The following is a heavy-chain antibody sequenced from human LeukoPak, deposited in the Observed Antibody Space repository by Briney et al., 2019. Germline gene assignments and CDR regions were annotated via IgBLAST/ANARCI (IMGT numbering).Heavy chain of an antibody. CDR1: GFTFSSYS. V-gene: IGHV3-21*01. D-gene: IGHD6-13*01. CDR2: ISSSSSYI. CDR3: AGSVTPGIAAAGSDAFDI. Sequence: GGSLRLSCAASGFTFSSYSMSWVRQAPGKGLEWVSSISSSSSYIYYADSVKGRFTISRDNAKNSLYLQMNSLRAEDTAVYYCAGSVTPGIAAAGSDAFDIWGQGTMVTVSS. J-gene: IGHJ3*02.